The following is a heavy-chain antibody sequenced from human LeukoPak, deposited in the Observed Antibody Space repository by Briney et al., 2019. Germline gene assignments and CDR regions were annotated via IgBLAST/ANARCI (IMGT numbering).Heavy chain of an antibody. CDR2: IRSKTDGGTA. V-gene: IGHV3-15*01. Sequence: GGSLRLSCAASGFTFINAWMSWVRQAPGKGPEWVGRIRSKTDGGTADYAAPVKDRFIISRDDLKNTLYLQMNSLQTEDTAVYYCTTDLGYFDSAGYPHWGQGTLVNVSS. J-gene: IGHJ1*01. D-gene: IGHD3-22*01. CDR1: GFTFINAW. CDR3: TTDLGYFDSAGYPH.